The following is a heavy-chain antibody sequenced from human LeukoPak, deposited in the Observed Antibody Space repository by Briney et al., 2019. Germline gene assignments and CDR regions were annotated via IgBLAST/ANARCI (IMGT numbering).Heavy chain of an antibody. V-gene: IGHV4-59*12. CDR3: AREKVGATLGY. CDR2: IYYSGST. CDR1: GGSISSYY. J-gene: IGHJ4*02. Sequence: PSETLSLTCTVSGGSISSYYWSWIRQPPGKGLEWIGYIYYSGSTNYNPSLKSRVTISVDTSKNQFSLKLSSVTAADTAVYYCAREKVGATLGYWGQGTLVTVSS. D-gene: IGHD1-26*01.